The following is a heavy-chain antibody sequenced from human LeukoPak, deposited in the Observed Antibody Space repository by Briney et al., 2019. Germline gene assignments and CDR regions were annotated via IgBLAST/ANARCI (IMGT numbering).Heavy chain of an antibody. D-gene: IGHD2-2*01. CDR2: ISSSSSYI. CDR1: GFTFSSYG. J-gene: IGHJ4*02. V-gene: IGHV3-21*01. Sequence: GGSLRLSCAASGFTFSSYGMHWVRQAPGKGLEWVSSISSSSSYIYYADSVKGRFTISRDNAKNSLYLQMNSLRAEDTAVYYCARDSRTGGVDYWGQGTLVTVSS. CDR3: ARDSRTGGVDY.